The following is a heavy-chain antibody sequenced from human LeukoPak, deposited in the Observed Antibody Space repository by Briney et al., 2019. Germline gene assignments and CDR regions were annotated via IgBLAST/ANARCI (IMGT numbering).Heavy chain of an antibody. D-gene: IGHD3-10*01. V-gene: IGHV3-23*01. CDR3: ARKAGYYYGSGDY. Sequence: PGGSLRLSCAASGFTFSSYGMSWVRQAPGKGLEWVSAIGGSGASTYYADSVKGRFTISRDNSKNTLYLQMNSLRVEDTAVYYCARKAGYYYGSGDYWGQGTLVTVSS. CDR2: IGGSGAST. CDR1: GFTFSSYG. J-gene: IGHJ4*02.